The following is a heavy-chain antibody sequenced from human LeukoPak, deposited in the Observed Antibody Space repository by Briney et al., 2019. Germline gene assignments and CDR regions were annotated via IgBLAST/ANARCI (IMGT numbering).Heavy chain of an antibody. CDR1: GYTFTSYY. V-gene: IGHV1-46*01. CDR3: ARGGLYYDYVGGNYRYWVFDL. J-gene: IGHJ4*02. CDR2: INPSGGST. Sequence: ASVKVSCKASGYTFTSYYMHWVRQAPGQGLEWMGIINPSGGSTSYAQKFQGRVTMTRDMSTSTVYMELSSLRSEDTAVYYCARGGLYYDYVGGNYRYWVFDLWGQGTLVTVSS. D-gene: IGHD3-16*02.